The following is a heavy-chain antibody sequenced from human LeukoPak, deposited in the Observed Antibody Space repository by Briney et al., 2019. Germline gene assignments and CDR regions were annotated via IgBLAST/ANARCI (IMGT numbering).Heavy chain of an antibody. J-gene: IGHJ4*02. CDR3: ARLYSASLYFDY. Sequence: GGPLRLSCAASRFTFSSYGMHWVGQAPGKGLEGGAFIRYDGSNKYYANSVKARFTISRDNSKNTLYLQMNSLRAEDTAVYYCARLYSASLYFDYWGQGTLVTVSS. V-gene: IGHV3-30*02. D-gene: IGHD4/OR15-4a*01. CDR1: RFTFSSYG. CDR2: IRYDGSNK.